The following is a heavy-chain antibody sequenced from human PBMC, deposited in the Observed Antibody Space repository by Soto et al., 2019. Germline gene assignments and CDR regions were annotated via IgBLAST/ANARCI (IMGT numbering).Heavy chain of an antibody. CDR2: IKQDGSGK. CDR1: GFTFSSYW. CDR3: ARAPKTTRYYDFWSGYYSYYYYYMDV. D-gene: IGHD3-3*01. Sequence: GGSLRLSCAASGFTFSSYWMSWVRQAPGKGLEWVANIKQDGSGKYYVDSVKGRFTISRDNAKNSLYLQMNSLRAEDTAVYYCARAPKTTRYYDFWSGYYSYYYYYMDVWGKGTTVTVSS. V-gene: IGHV3-7*01. J-gene: IGHJ6*03.